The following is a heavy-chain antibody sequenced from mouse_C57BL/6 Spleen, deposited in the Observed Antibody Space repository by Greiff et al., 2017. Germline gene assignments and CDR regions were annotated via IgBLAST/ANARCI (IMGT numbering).Heavy chain of an antibody. D-gene: IGHD2-2*01. CDR1: GYTFTSYW. CDR2: IYPGSGST. V-gene: IGHV1-55*01. Sequence: QVQLKQPGAELVKPGASVKMSCKASGYTFTSYWITWVKQRPGQGLEWIGDIYPGSGSTNYNEKFKSKATLTVDTSSSTAYMQLSSLTSEDSAVYYCARRGVTTGRYFDYWGQGTTLTVSS. CDR3: ARRGVTTGRYFDY. J-gene: IGHJ2*01.